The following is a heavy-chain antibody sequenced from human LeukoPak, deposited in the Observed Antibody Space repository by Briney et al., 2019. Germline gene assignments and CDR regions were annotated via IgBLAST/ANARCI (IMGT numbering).Heavy chain of an antibody. CDR2: INHSGST. CDR3: ARGPFRRGIKDHRLVRQQLVFDPKYNWFDP. D-gene: IGHD6-13*01. CDR1: GGSISSGGYY. V-gene: IGHV4-39*07. J-gene: IGHJ5*02. Sequence: PSETLSLTCTVSGGSISSGGYYWSWIRQPPGKGLEWIGEINHSGSTNYNPSLKSRVTISVDTSKNQFSLKLSSVTAADTAVYYCARGPFRRGIKDHRLVRQQLVFDPKYNWFDPWGQGTLVTVSS.